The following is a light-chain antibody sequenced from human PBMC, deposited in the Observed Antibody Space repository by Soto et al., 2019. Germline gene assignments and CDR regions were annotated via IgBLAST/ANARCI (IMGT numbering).Light chain of an antibody. CDR2: AAS. V-gene: IGKV1-39*01. J-gene: IGKJ1*01. CDR1: QSISSY. CDR3: QRSYTTPRT. Sequence: DIQVTQSPSSLSASVGDRVTITCRAHQSISSYLNWYQQKPGKAPKLLIYAASSLQSGVPSRFSGSGSGTDFTLTISSLQPEDFATYYCQRSYTTPRTFGQGTKVDIK.